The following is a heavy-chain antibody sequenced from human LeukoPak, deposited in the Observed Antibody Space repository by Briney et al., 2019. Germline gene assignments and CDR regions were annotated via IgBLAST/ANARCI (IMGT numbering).Heavy chain of an antibody. Sequence: SETLSLTCTVSGGSISSYYWSWIRQPPGKGLEWIGYIYCSGSTNYSPSLKSRVTISVDTSKNQFSLKLSSVTAADTAVYYCARSEYSYGADAFDIWGQGTMVTVSS. CDR3: ARSEYSYGADAFDI. V-gene: IGHV4-59*01. J-gene: IGHJ3*02. D-gene: IGHD5-18*01. CDR1: GGSISSYY. CDR2: IYCSGST.